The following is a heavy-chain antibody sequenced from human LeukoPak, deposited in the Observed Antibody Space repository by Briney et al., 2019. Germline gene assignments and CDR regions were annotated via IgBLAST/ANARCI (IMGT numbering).Heavy chain of an antibody. V-gene: IGHV1-18*01. CDR3: ARGGYSSSSTLFDP. D-gene: IGHD6-13*01. CDR2: ISAYNGNT. Sequence: ASVKVSCKASGYTFTSYGLSCVRQAPGQGLECMGWISAYNGNTNYAQKLQGRVTMTTDTSTSTAYMELRSLRSDDTAVYYCARGGYSSSSTLFDPWGQGTLVTVSS. J-gene: IGHJ5*02. CDR1: GYTFTSYG.